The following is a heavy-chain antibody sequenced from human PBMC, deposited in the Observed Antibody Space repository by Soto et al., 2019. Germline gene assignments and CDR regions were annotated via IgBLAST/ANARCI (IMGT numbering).Heavy chain of an antibody. V-gene: IGHV4-59*13. CDR3: AKDSGYNYGYFRWFDP. D-gene: IGHD5-18*01. CDR2: LYYSGST. CDR1: GGSISTYY. Sequence: SETLSLTCTVSGGSISTYYWSWSRQLPGKGLEWIGCLYYSGSTNYNPALKSRVTISVDTSKSQFSLKLSSVTAADTAVYYCAKDSGYNYGYFRWFDPWGQGTLVTVSS. J-gene: IGHJ5*02.